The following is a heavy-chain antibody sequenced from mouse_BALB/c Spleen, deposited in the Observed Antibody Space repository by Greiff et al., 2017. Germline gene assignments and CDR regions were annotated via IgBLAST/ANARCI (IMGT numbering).Heavy chain of an antibody. CDR2: ISSGSSTI. V-gene: IGHV5-17*02. CDR3: ARSPRFSYFDY. CDR1: GFTFSSFG. J-gene: IGHJ2*01. Sequence: EVQRVESGGGLVQPGGSRKLSCAASGFTFSSFGMHWVRQAPEKGLEWVAYISSGSSTIYYADTVKGRFTISRDNPKNTLFLQMTSLRSEDTAMYYCARSPRFSYFDYWGQGTTLTVSS.